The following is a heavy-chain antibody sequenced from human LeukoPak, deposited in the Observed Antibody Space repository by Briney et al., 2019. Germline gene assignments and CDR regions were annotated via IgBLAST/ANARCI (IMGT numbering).Heavy chain of an antibody. CDR1: GFTFSNFG. V-gene: IGHV3-30*03. CDR2: ISNDGSKK. J-gene: IGHJ4*02. CDR3: ARVTSWYDDYAGFDY. Sequence: GGSLRLSCATSGFTFSNFGMHWVRQAPGKGLEWVAIISNDGSKKYYANSVKGRFTISRDNSKNTQYLQMNSLKPEDTAVYYCARVTSWYDDYAGFDYWGQGTLVTVSS. D-gene: IGHD6-13*01.